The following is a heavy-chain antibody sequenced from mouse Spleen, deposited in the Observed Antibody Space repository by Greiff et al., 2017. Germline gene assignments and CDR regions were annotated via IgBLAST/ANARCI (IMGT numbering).Heavy chain of an antibody. J-gene: IGHJ2*01. Sequence: EVKLMESGPGLVKPSQSLSLTCSVTGYSITSGYYWNWIRQFPGNKLEWMGYISYDGSNNYNPSLKNRISITRDTSKNQFFLKLNSVTTEDTATYYCAEGGPYYFDYWGQGTTLTVSS. CDR1: GYSITSGYY. CDR3: AEGGPYYFDY. V-gene: IGHV3-6*01. D-gene: IGHD3-3*01. CDR2: ISYDGSN.